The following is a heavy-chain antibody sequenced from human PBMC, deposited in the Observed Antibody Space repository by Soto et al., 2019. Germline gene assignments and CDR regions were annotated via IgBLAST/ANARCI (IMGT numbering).Heavy chain of an antibody. J-gene: IGHJ4*02. V-gene: IGHV1-2*02. Sequence: QVQLVQSGAEVKKPGASVKVSCKASGYTFTGYYIHWVRQATGQGLEWMGWINPNSGGTKYPQKFQGRVTMTRDTSIRTVYMSLTGLKSDDTTVYFCARDLAKGGGSAGFDYWGQGPLVAVSS. CDR1: GYTFTGYY. CDR2: INPNSGGT. CDR3: ARDLAKGGGSAGFDY. D-gene: IGHD2-15*01.